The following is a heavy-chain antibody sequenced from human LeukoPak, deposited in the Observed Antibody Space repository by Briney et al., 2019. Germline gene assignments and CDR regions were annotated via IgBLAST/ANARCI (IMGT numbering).Heavy chain of an antibody. J-gene: IGHJ6*03. V-gene: IGHV1-18*01. CDR1: GYTFTSYG. CDR2: ISAYNGNT. D-gene: IGHD2-21*01. CDR3: ARVRCGGDCFLYYYYYMDV. Sequence: ASVKVSCKASGYTFTSYGISWVRQAPGQGLEWMGWISAYNGNTNYAQKLQGRVTMTTDKSTSTAYMELRSLRSDDTAVYYCARVRCGGDCFLYYYYYMDVWGKGTTVTVSS.